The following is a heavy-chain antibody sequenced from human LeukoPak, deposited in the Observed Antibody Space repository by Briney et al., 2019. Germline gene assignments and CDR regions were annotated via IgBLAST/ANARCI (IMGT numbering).Heavy chain of an antibody. Sequence: SETLSLTCTVSGGSISSYYWSWIRQPPGKGLEWIGYIYYSGSTNYNPSLKSRVTISVDTSKNQFSLKLSSVTAADTAVYYCERGPLAVQGGHFDYWGQGTLVTVSS. V-gene: IGHV4-59*01. CDR3: ERGPLAVQGGHFDY. CDR1: GGSISSYY. CDR2: IYYSGST. D-gene: IGHD3-10*02. J-gene: IGHJ4*02.